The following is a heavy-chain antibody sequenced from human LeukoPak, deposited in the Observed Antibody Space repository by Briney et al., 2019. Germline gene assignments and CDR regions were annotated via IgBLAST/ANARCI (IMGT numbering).Heavy chain of an antibody. V-gene: IGHV4-34*01. Sequence: SETLSLTCAVYGGSFSGHYWTWIRQPPGEWLQWIGEVNDRGSANYNPSLKSRLTISEDKSKNQFSLRLPSVTAADTAVYYCARGVVSGRFGDYYYYMDVWGIGTTVTVSS. CDR2: VNDRGSA. J-gene: IGHJ6*03. CDR1: GGSFSGHY. D-gene: IGHD3-16*01. CDR3: ARGVVSGRFGDYYYYMDV.